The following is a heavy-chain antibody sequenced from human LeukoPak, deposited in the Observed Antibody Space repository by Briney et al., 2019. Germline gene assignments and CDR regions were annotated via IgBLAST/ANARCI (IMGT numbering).Heavy chain of an antibody. V-gene: IGHV1-18*01. CDR2: VSAYNGNT. Sequence: ASVRVSCKASGYTFTSYGIGWVRQAPGQGLEWMGWVSAYNGNTNYAQKFQGRVTMTTGTPTSTVYMELRSLRSDDTAVYYCGRHDGGSGWPWLGIDYWGQGTLVTVSS. J-gene: IGHJ4*02. D-gene: IGHD6-25*01. CDR3: GRHDGGSGWPWLGIDY. CDR1: GYTFTSYG.